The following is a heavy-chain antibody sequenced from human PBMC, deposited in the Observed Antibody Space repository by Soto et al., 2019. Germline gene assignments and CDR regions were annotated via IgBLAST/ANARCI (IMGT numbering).Heavy chain of an antibody. CDR3: ARGEYYFDF. CDR1: GDSISISSDY. J-gene: IGHJ4*02. Sequence: ASETLSLTCTVSGDSISISSDYWGWIRQPPGKGLEWIASIYYSGSTYHNPSLRSRVTMSVDTSKNQFSLKLSSVAAADTAVYYCARGEYYFDFWGQGALVTVSS. CDR2: IYYSGST. D-gene: IGHD3-16*01. V-gene: IGHV4-39*01.